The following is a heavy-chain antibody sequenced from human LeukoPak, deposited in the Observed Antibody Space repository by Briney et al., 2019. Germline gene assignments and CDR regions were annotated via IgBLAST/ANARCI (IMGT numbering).Heavy chain of an antibody. D-gene: IGHD4-17*01. V-gene: IGHV5-51*01. CDR3: ARASGDGRFDF. CDR2: IYPGESDI. Sequence: GESLKISCKASGYSFITYWIGWVRQMPGKGLEWMGIIYPGESDIRYSPSFQGQVTISADKSISTAYLQWSSLKASDTSIYYCARASGDGRFDFWGQGTLVTVSS. CDR1: GYSFITYW. J-gene: IGHJ4*02.